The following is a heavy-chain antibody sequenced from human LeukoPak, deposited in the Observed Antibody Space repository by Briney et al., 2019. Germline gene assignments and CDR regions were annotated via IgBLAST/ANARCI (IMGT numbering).Heavy chain of an antibody. Sequence: ASVKVSCKASGYTFTSYDINWVRQATGQGLEWMGWVSPNTGNTGYAQKFQGRVTMTRNTSISTAYMELSSLRSEDTAVYYCARAWVISRLGDAFDIWGQGTMVTVSS. V-gene: IGHV1-8*01. CDR3: ARAWVISRLGDAFDI. CDR1: GYTFTSYD. CDR2: VSPNTGNT. J-gene: IGHJ3*02. D-gene: IGHD7-27*01.